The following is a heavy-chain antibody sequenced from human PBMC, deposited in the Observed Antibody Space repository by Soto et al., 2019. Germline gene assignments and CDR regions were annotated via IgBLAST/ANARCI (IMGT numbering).Heavy chain of an antibody. CDR3: PRGYVIEN. CDR2: RYYRSKWKT. V-gene: IGHV6-1*01. CDR1: GDSVSSNSAA. Sequence: SQTLSLTCAISGDSVSSNSAAWNWVRQAPSRGLEWLGRRYYRSKWKTDYAVSVRGRITISPDPSKNQFSLQLNSVTPGDTAVYYCPRGYVIENWGRGTMVTVSS. J-gene: IGHJ3*02. D-gene: IGHD6-13*01.